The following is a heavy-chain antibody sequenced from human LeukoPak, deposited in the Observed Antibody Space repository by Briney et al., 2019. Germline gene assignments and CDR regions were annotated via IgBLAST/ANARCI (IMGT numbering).Heavy chain of an antibody. J-gene: IGHJ5*02. Sequence: SVKVSCKASGGTFSSYPISWIRQATGHVLDWMGRIIPILGIANYAEKFQGRVTITADKSTSTAYMELSSLRSEDTAVYYCARECCSTMNWFDPWGQGTLVTVSS. CDR3: ARECCSTMNWFDP. CDR2: IIPILGIA. CDR1: GGTFSSYP. D-gene: IGHD2-2*01. V-gene: IGHV1-69*04.